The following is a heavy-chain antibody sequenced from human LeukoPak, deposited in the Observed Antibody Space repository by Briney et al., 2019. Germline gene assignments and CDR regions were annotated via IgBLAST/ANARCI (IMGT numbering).Heavy chain of an antibody. CDR3: ARTVAKPYYFDY. J-gene: IGHJ4*02. Sequence: PSETLSLTCTVSGGSISSYYWSWIRQPPGKGVKWIGYIYYNGSTNYNPSLKSRVTISVDTSKNQFSLKLSSVTAADTAVYYCARTVAKPYYFDYWGQGTLVTVSS. CDR1: GGSISSYY. V-gene: IGHV4-59*01. D-gene: IGHD4-23*01. CDR2: IYYNGST.